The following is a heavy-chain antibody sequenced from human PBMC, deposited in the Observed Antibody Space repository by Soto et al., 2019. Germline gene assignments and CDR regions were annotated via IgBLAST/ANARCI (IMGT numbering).Heavy chain of an antibody. Sequence: GGSLRLSCAASGFTFSSYEMNWVRQAPGKGLEWVSYISSSGSTIYYADSVKGRFTISRDNAKNSLYLQMNSLRAEDTAVYYCARPYYDFWSGYSYYYYYYGMDVWGQGTTVT. J-gene: IGHJ6*02. CDR3: ARPYYDFWSGYSYYYYYYGMDV. CDR2: ISSSGSTI. V-gene: IGHV3-48*03. CDR1: GFTFSSYE. D-gene: IGHD3-3*01.